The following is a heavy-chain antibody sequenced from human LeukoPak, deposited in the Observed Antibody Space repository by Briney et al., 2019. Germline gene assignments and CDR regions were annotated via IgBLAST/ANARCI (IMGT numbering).Heavy chain of an antibody. V-gene: IGHV4-34*01. Sequence: KPSETLSLTCAVYGGSFSGYYWSWIRQPPGKGLEWIGEINHSGSTNYNPSLKSRVTISVDTSKNQFSLKLSSVTAADTAVYYCARESAMYYYDSSGYYRDYWGQGTLVTVSS. CDR1: GGSFSGYY. J-gene: IGHJ4*02. CDR2: INHSGST. CDR3: ARESAMYYYDSSGYYRDY. D-gene: IGHD3-22*01.